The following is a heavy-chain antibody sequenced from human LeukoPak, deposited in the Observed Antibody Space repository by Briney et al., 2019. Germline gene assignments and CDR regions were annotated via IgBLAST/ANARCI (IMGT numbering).Heavy chain of an antibody. CDR1: GFTFRTYW. D-gene: IGHD1-26*01. CDR3: ARWKMELQRNAFDF. V-gene: IGHV3-7*01. J-gene: IGHJ3*01. Sequence: PGGSLRLSCAASGFTFRTYWMSWIRQAPGKEPEWVADINRDGSEEYYLQSVRGRFTVSRDNAQNAVFLQMTNLRADDTAVYYCARWKMELQRNAFDFWGQGTVVTVSS. CDR2: INRDGSEE.